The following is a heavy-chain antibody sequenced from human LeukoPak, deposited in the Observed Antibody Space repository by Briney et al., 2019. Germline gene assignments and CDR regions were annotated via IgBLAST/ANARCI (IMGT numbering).Heavy chain of an antibody. CDR1: GGSIDITNY. J-gene: IGHJ4*02. Sequence: SETLSLTCGVSGGSIDITNYWSWVRQAPGKGLEWIGEIAHDGTTDYNPSLRSRVAMSFDRANNQFSLSLTSVTAADTAVYYCTREDRPYCPFAYWGQGVLVTVSS. D-gene: IGHD1-26*01. CDR3: TREDRPYCPFAY. V-gene: IGHV4-4*02. CDR2: IAHDGTT.